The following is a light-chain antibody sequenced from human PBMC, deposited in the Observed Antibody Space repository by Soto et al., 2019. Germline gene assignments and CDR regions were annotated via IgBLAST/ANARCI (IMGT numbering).Light chain of an antibody. Sequence: QSALTQPASVSGSPGQSITISCTGTSSDVGGYNYVSWYQQHPGKAPKLMIYEVSNRPSGVSNRFSGAKSGNTASLTISGLQAEDEADYYCSSYTSSSTLVFGTGTKRTGL. CDR2: EVS. CDR3: SSYTSSSTLV. CDR1: SSDVGGYNY. J-gene: IGLJ1*01. V-gene: IGLV2-14*01.